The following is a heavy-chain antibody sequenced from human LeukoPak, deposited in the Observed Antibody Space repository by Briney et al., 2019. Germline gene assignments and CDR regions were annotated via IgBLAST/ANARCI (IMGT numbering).Heavy chain of an antibody. CDR2: ISYDGSNK. V-gene: IGHV3-30*18. CDR3: AKDSAVLWFGKGYFDY. D-gene: IGHD3-10*01. J-gene: IGHJ4*02. CDR1: GFTISSYG. Sequence: GGSLRLSCAASGFTISSYGMHWVRQAPGKGLEWVAVISYDGSNKYYADSVKGRFTISRDNSKNTLYLQMNSLRAEDTAVYYCAKDSAVLWFGKGYFDYWGQGTLVTVSS.